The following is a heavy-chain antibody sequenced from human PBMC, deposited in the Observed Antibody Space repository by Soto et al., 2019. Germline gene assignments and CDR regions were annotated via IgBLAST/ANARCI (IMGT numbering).Heavy chain of an antibody. CDR3: ARVGYDFWSGYSRVPNWFDP. J-gene: IGHJ5*02. CDR1: SGSISSSNW. Sequence: SETLSLTCAVSSGSISSSNWWSWVRQPPGKGLEWIGEIYHSGSTNYNPSLKSRVTISVDKSKNQFSLKLSSVTAADTAVYYCARVGYDFWSGYSRVPNWFDPWGQGTLVTVSS. D-gene: IGHD3-3*01. CDR2: IYHSGST. V-gene: IGHV4-4*02.